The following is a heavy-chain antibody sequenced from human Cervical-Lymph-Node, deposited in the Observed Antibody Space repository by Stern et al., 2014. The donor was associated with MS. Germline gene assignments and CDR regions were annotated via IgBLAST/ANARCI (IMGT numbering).Heavy chain of an antibody. D-gene: IGHD4-17*01. J-gene: IGHJ4*02. CDR3: ARARVGDYARSPHLDS. V-gene: IGHV3-21*01. CDR1: GFTFSHYS. Sequence: EMQLVESGGGLVQPGESLRLSCDASGFTFSHYSINWVRQAPGKGLEWISSIRMTSAHTYYADSVEGIFAISRDSAKDAVSLHMVSLRAEDTAVDYCARARVGDYARSPHLDSWGQGTLVTVSS. CDR2: IRMTSAHT.